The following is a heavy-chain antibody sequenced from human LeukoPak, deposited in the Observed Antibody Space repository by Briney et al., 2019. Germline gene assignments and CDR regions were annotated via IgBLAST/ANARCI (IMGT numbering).Heavy chain of an antibody. CDR2: IKQDGSEK. CDR3: TRDSDGDYSPFDY. CDR1: GFTFSSYW. V-gene: IGHV3-7*03. Sequence: GGSLRLSCAASGFTFSSYWMSWVRQAPGKGLEWVTNIKQDGSEKYYVDSVKGRFTISRDNSKNTLYLQMNSLRVEDTAVYYCTRDSDGDYSPFDYWGQGTLVTVSS. D-gene: IGHD4-17*01. J-gene: IGHJ4*02.